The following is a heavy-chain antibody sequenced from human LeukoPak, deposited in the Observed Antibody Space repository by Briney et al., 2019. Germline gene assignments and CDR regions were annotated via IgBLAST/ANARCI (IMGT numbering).Heavy chain of an antibody. J-gene: IGHJ4*02. CDR2: INHSGST. V-gene: IGHV4-34*01. CDR3: ARGYYYYDSSGYYY. CDR1: GGSFSGYY. Sequence: SETLSLTCAVYGGSFSGYYWSWIRQPPVKGLEWIGEINHSGSTNYNPSLKSRVTISVDTSKNQFSLKLSSVTAADTAVYYCARGYYYYDSSGYYYWGQGTLVTVSS. D-gene: IGHD3-22*01.